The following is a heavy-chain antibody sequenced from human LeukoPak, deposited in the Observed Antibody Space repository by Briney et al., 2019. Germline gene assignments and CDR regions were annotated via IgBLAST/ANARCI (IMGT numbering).Heavy chain of an antibody. J-gene: IGHJ4*02. D-gene: IGHD3-22*01. V-gene: IGHV3-20*04. CDR3: ARDRGYYYDSSGTYFDY. Sequence: GGSLRLSCAASEFIFDDYAMSWVRQAPGKGLEWVSVINWNGGSTAYADSVKGRFTISRDNAKNFLYLQMDSLRAEDTALYYCARDRGYYYDSSGTYFDYWGQGTLVTVSS. CDR2: INWNGGST. CDR1: EFIFDDYA.